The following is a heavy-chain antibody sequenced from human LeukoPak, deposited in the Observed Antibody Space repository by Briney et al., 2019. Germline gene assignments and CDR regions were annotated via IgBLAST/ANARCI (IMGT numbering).Heavy chain of an antibody. CDR2: IYTSGRT. Sequence: PSETLSLTCTVSCGSISSGSYYWSWIRQPAGKGLEWIGRIYTSGRTNYNPSLKSRVTISVDTTKNQSSLKLSSVTAADTAVYYCAREGSYYYFDYWGQGTLVTVSS. J-gene: IGHJ4*02. CDR3: AREGSYYYFDY. CDR1: CGSISSGSYY. V-gene: IGHV4-61*02. D-gene: IGHD1-26*01.